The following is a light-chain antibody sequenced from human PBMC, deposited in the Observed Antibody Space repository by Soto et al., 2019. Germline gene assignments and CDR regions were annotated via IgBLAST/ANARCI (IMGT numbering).Light chain of an antibody. V-gene: IGKV1-5*01. Sequence: DIQMTQSPSTLSASVGDRVTITCRASQSISSWLAWYQQKPGKTPKLLIYDASSLESGVPSRFSGSGSGTEFTLTIRSLQPDDFATYFCQQYNSQVTFGQGTKLEIK. CDR1: QSISSW. CDR3: QQYNSQVT. J-gene: IGKJ2*01. CDR2: DAS.